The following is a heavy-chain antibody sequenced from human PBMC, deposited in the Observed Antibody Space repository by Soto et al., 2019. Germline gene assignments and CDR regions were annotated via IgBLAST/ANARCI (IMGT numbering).Heavy chain of an antibody. D-gene: IGHD6-6*01. CDR1: GYTFTGYY. CDR2: INPNSGGT. J-gene: IGHJ4*02. Sequence: ASVKVSCKASGYTFTGYYMHWVRQAPGQGLEWMGWINPNSGGTNYAQKFQGWVTMTRDTSISTAYMELSRLRSDDTAVYYCARRGRIDEGSSLEGDYWGQGTLVTVSS. CDR3: ARRGRIDEGSSLEGDY. V-gene: IGHV1-2*04.